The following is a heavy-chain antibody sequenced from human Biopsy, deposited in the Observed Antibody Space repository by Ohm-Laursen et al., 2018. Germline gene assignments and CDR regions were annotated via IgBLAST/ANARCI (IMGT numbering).Heavy chain of an antibody. CDR1: GFTFSNYA. J-gene: IGHJ4*02. CDR3: AKPADSYGSEFYFDY. D-gene: IGHD4-17*01. CDR2: INGSGGST. Sequence: SLRLSCAASGFTFSNYAMSWVRQAPGKGLECVSLINGSGGSTYYADPVKGRFTISRDNSKNTLYLQMNSLRGEDTAVYYCAKPADSYGSEFYFDYWGQGTLVTVSS. V-gene: IGHV3-23*01.